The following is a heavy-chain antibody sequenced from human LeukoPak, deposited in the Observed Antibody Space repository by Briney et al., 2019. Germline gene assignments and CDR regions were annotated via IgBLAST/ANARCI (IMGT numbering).Heavy chain of an antibody. V-gene: IGHV1-2*02. CDR2: IIPNSGGT. Sequence: ASVKVSCKASGYTFIVYYLHWVRQAPGQGLEWMGWIIPNSGGTNYAQKFQGRVTMTRDTSISTAYMELSRLRSDDTAVYYCARGFYDFWSGYYLAPLVFWGQGTLVTVSS. CDR3: ARGFYDFWSGYYLAPLVF. J-gene: IGHJ4*02. D-gene: IGHD3-3*01. CDR1: GYTFIVYY.